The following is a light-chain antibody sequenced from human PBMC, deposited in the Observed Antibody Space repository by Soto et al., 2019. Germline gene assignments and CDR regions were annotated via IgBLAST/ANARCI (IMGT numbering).Light chain of an antibody. Sequence: DIQMTQSPSSLSASVGDRVTITCRASQSISSYLNWYQQKLGKAPKLLIYAASSLQSGVPSRFSGSGSGTDFTLNISSLQPEDFATYYCQQSYSTLALTFGGGTKVDI. J-gene: IGKJ4*01. CDR2: AAS. CDR3: QQSYSTLALT. V-gene: IGKV1-39*01. CDR1: QSISSY.